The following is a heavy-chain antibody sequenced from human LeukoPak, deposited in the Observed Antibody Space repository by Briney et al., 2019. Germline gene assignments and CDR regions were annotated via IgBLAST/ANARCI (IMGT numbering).Heavy chain of an antibody. V-gene: IGHV3-73*01. Sequence: GGSLRLSCAASGFTFSGSAKHWVRQASGKGLEWVGRIRSKANSYATAYAASVKGRFTISRDDSKNTAYLQMNSLKTEDTAVYYCTRILQRGYYYYMDVWGKGTTVTVSS. CDR3: TRILQRGYYYYMDV. J-gene: IGHJ6*03. CDR2: IRSKANSYAT. CDR1: GFTFSGSA. D-gene: IGHD3-10*01.